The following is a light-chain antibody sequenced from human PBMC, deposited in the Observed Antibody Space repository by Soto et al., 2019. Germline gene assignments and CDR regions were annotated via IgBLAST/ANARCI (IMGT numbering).Light chain of an antibody. V-gene: IGKV3-20*01. CDR1: QSVSSSY. Sequence: EIVLTQSPGTLSLSPGERATLSCRASQSVSSSYLACYQQKPGQAPSLLIYGASSRATGIPDRFSGSGSGADFTLTISRLQPEDFAVYYCQQYGSSPFTFGPGTKVDIK. CDR3: QQYGSSPFT. J-gene: IGKJ3*01. CDR2: GAS.